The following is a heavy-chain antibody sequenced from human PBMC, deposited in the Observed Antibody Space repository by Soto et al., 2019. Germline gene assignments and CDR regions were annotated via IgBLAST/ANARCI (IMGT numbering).Heavy chain of an antibody. CDR1: GYTFINYG. CDR2: ITPYTGNT. J-gene: IGHJ5*02. V-gene: IGHV1-18*01. Sequence: QVPLVQSGAEVKKPGASVKVSCKASGYTFINYGINWVRQAPGQGLEWMGWITPYTGNTNYAQKLQGRATMTTDTSTSTAYMELRSLRSDDTAVYYCARGWVGSGYDPWGQGTLVTVSS. D-gene: IGHD5-12*01. CDR3: ARGWVGSGYDP.